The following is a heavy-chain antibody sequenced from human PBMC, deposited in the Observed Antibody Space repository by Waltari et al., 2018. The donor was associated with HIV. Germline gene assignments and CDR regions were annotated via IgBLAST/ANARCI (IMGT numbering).Heavy chain of an antibody. V-gene: IGHV4-59*01. CDR3: ARARDLDYYDSSGYYVGAFDI. J-gene: IGHJ3*02. CDR1: GGSISSYY. CDR2: IYYSGNT. Sequence: QVQLQESGPGLVKPSETLSLTCTVSGGSISSYYWSWIRQPPGKGLEWIGYIYYSGNTNYNPSLKSRVTISVDTSKNQFSMRLSSVTAADTAVYYCARARDLDYYDSSGYYVGAFDIWGQGTMVTVSS. D-gene: IGHD3-22*01.